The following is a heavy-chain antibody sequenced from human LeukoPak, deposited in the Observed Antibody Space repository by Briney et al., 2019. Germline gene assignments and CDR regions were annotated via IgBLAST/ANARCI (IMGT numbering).Heavy chain of an antibody. J-gene: IGHJ6*03. CDR1: GGSISSGGYY. Sequence: KPSETLSLTCTVSGGSISSGGYYWSWIRQHPGKGLEWIGYIYASGSTRYNPSLNSRLTISVDTSKNQFSLKLTSVTAADTAVYYCARCHVNSAYYSRHYFYYMDVWGKGTTVTVSS. CDR3: ARCHVNSAYYSRHYFYYMDV. CDR2: IYASGST. D-gene: IGHD3-22*01. V-gene: IGHV4-61*08.